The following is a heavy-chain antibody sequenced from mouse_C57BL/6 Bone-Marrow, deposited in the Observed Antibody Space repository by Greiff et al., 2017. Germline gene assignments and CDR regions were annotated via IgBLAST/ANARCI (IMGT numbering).Heavy chain of an antibody. CDR3: ARWDLLLRAMDY. CDR2: IYPGSGST. J-gene: IGHJ4*01. V-gene: IGHV1-55*01. CDR1: GYTFTSYW. Sequence: QVQLQQPGAELVKPGASVKMSCKASGYTFTSYWITGVKQRPGQGLEWIGDIYPGSGSTNYNEKFKSKATLTVDTSSSTAYMQRSSLTSEDSAVYCCARWDLLLRAMDYWGQGTSVTVSS. D-gene: IGHD1-1*01.